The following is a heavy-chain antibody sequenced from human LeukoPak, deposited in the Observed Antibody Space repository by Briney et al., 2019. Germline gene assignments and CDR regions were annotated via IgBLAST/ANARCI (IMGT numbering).Heavy chain of an antibody. CDR2: IYYSGST. V-gene: IGHV4-39*01. Sequence: SETLSLTCTVSGGSISSSSYYWGWIRQPPGKGLEWIGSIYYSGSTYYNSSLKSRVTISVDTSKNQFSLKLNSVPAAGTAIFFCARQTQRRITIFGVVIRDYWGQGTLVTVSS. CDR1: GGSISSSSYY. J-gene: IGHJ4*02. CDR3: ARQTQRRITIFGVVIRDY. D-gene: IGHD3-3*01.